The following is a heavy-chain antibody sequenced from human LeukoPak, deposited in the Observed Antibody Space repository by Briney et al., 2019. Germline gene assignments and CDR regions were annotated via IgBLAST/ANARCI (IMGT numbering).Heavy chain of an antibody. J-gene: IGHJ4*02. CDR2: ISDSGGST. CDR3: AKGSSGWYNDY. Sequence: GGSLRLSCAASAFTLTNYAMSCVRQAPGKGLEWVAAISDSGGSTYYADSVRGRFTISRDNSKNTLYLQMNSLRVEDTAVYYCAKGSSGWYNDYWGQGTLVTVSS. D-gene: IGHD6-19*01. V-gene: IGHV3-23*01. CDR1: AFTLTNYA.